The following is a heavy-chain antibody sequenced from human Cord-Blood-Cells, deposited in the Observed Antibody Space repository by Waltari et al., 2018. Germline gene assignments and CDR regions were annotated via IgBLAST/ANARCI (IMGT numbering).Heavy chain of an antibody. V-gene: IGHV4-39*01. D-gene: IGHD3-22*01. Sequence: QLQLQESGPGLVKPSETLSLTCTVSGGSISSSSYYWGWMRQPPGKGLEWIGSIYYSGHTYYNPSLKSRVTISGDTSKNQFSLRLSSVTAAYTAVYYCASTAPYYYDSSGYYYFDYWGQGTLVTVSS. CDR2: IYYSGHT. CDR3: ASTAPYYYDSSGYYYFDY. CDR1: GGSISSSSYY. J-gene: IGHJ4*02.